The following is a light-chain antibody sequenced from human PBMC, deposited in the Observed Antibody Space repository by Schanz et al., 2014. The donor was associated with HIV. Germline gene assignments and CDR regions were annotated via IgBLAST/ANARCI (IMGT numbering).Light chain of an antibody. CDR1: QTISYY. CDR2: AAS. Sequence: DIQLPQSPSSLSASIGDRVNITCRASQTISYYLSWYQQKPGKAPKLLIYAASSLQSGVPSRFSGSGSGTDFTLTISCLQHEDFSTYFCQQSYSAPFTFGQGTKLDIK. CDR3: QQSYSAPFT. V-gene: IGKV1-39*01. J-gene: IGKJ2*01.